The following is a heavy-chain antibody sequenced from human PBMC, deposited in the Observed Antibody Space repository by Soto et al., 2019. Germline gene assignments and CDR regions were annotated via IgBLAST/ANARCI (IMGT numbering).Heavy chain of an antibody. CDR2: IKTNYEGGTT. Sequence: EVQLVESGGGLVKPGGSLRLSCAASGFTFSKAWMNWVRQAPGKGLEWVGRIKTNYEGGTTEYAAPVQGRFSLSRDDSRNTLSLQMNSLKTDDTAVYYCTTVSVEGVWGQGATVTVSS. CDR1: GFTFSKAW. V-gene: IGHV3-15*07. CDR3: TTVSVEGV. D-gene: IGHD2-15*01. J-gene: IGHJ6*02.